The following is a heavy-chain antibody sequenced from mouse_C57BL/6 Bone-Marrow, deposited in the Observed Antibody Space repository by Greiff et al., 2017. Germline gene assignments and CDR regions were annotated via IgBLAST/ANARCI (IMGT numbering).Heavy chain of an antibody. J-gene: IGHJ4*01. CDR3: ARPLYLNYDAMDY. CDR1: GFTFSSYG. CDR2: ISSGGSYT. Sequence: EVMLVESGGDLVKPGGSLKLSCAASGFTFSSYGMSWVRQTPDKRLEWVATISSGGSYTYYPDSVKGRFTISRDNAKNTLYLQMSSLKSEDTAMYYCARPLYLNYDAMDYWGQGTSVTVSS. V-gene: IGHV5-6*01. D-gene: IGHD5-5*01.